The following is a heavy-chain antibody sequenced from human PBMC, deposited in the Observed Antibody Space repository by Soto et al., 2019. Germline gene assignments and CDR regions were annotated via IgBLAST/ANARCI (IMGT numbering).Heavy chain of an antibody. V-gene: IGHV3-73*01. Sequence: GESLKISCAASGFAFSGSAVYWVRQASGKGPEWVGRIRSKGHNYATEYAASVKGRFTISRDDSKNTAYLQMNSLQTEDTAVYYCTRDLFSYDYSGILWFDPWGQGTLVTVSS. D-gene: IGHD3-16*01. CDR3: TRDLFSYDYSGILWFDP. CDR1: GFAFSGSA. CDR2: IRSKGHNYAT. J-gene: IGHJ5*02.